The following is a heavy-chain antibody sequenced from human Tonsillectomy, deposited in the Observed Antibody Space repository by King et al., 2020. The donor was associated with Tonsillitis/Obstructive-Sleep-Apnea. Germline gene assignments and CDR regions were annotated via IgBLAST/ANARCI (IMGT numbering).Heavy chain of an antibody. CDR3: ARDLTIRPLKTTVTNGFDI. CDR2: IYYSGST. V-gene: IGHV4-59*01. D-gene: IGHD4-17*01. Sequence: VQLQESGPGLVKPSETLSLTCTVSGGSISSYYWSWIRQPPGKGLEWIGYIYYSGSTNYNPSLKSRVTISVDTSKNQFSLKLSSVTAADTAVYYCARDLTIRPLKTTVTNGFDIWGQGTMVTVSS. J-gene: IGHJ3*02. CDR1: GGSISSYY.